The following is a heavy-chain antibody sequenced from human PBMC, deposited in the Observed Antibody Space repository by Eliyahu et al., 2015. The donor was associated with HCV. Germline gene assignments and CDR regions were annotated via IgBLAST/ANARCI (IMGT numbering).Heavy chain of an antibody. CDR2: INPNXGGT. D-gene: IGHD2-15*01. V-gene: IGHV1-2*04. J-gene: IGHJ4*02. CDR3: ARRVEDCSGGSCWYYFDY. Sequence: QVQLVQSGXEVKKPGASVKVSCKXSGXXFXGYYMHWVRQAPGQGLEWMGWINPNXGGTNYAQKFQGWVTMTRDTSISTAYMELSRLRSDDTAVYYCARRVEDCSGGSCWYYFDYWGQGTLVTVSS. CDR1: GXXFXGYY.